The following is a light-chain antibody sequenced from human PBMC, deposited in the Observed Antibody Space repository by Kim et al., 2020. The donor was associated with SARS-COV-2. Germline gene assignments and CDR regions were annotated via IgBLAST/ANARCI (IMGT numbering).Light chain of an antibody. V-gene: IGLV2-18*02. CDR2: EVT. CDR3: NSYTSTYRYV. J-gene: IGLJ1*01. CDR1: SSGVGRYSR. Sequence: GPSVTLSCTGTSSGVGRYSRVSWYPQPPGTAPKLIIYEVTNRPSGVPDRFSGSKSGNVASLTISGLRAEDEADYYCNSYTSTYRYVFGSGTKVTVL.